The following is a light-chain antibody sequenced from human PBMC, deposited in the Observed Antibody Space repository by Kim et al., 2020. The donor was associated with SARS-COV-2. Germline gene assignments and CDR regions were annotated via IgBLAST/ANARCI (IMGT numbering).Light chain of an antibody. V-gene: IGKV3-15*01. CDR2: WGF. J-gene: IGKJ4*02. CDR3: QQYNHWPPG. CDR1: QGVRSN. Sequence: PGEKATLSCRATQGVRSNLGWDPEEPCQAPRLPMYWGFTRTPGVPGRFSGSGSGTEFTLTISSLQSEDFAVYYCQQYNHWPPGFGGGTKVDIK.